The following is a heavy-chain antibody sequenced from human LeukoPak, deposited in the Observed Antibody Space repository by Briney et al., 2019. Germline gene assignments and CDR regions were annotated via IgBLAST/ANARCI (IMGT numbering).Heavy chain of an antibody. CDR2: IYTSGST. J-gene: IGHJ5*02. CDR3: ARVVVVAAYNWFDP. CDR1: GGSLSSGSYY. Sequence: PSQTLSLTCTVSGGSLSSGSYYWRWLRQPAGKGLEWIGRIYTSGSTNYNPSLKSRVTISVDTSKNQFSLKLSSVTAADTAVYYCARVVVVAAYNWFDPWGQGTLVTVSS. V-gene: IGHV4-61*02. D-gene: IGHD2-15*01.